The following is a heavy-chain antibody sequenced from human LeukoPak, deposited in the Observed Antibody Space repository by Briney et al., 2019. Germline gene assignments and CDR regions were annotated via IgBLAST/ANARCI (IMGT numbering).Heavy chain of an antibody. Sequence: PSETLSVTCSVSGGSVSRDYWSWIRQPPGKRLEWLGYIYNIGGTNYNPSLKSRVSISVDTSKNQFSLMLSSVTAADTAVYYCAREAVAGTFDYWGQGALVTVSS. CDR3: AREAVAGTFDY. J-gene: IGHJ4*02. D-gene: IGHD6-19*01. CDR2: IYNIGGT. CDR1: GGSVSRDY. V-gene: IGHV4-59*02.